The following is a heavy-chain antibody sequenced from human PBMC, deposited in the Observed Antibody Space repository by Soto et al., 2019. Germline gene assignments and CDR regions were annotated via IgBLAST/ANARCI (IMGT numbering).Heavy chain of an antibody. D-gene: IGHD1-1*01. CDR2: TYYRSKWYN. CDR1: GDSVSSNSAA. CDR3: ARDRVWQLERESYYYYGMDV. J-gene: IGHJ6*02. V-gene: IGHV6-1*01. Sequence: SQTLSLTCAISGDSVSSNSAAWNWIRQSPSRGLEWLGRTYYRSKWYNDYAVSVKSRITINPDTSKNQFSLQLNSVTPEDTAVYYCARDRVWQLERESYYYYGMDVWGQGTTVTVSS.